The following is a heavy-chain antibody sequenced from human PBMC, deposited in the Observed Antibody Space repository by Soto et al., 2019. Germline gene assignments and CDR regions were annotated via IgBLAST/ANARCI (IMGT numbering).Heavy chain of an antibody. V-gene: IGHV3-23*01. CDR2: ISGSGGST. CDR3: AKDLWKYYYGSGSSFYGMDV. D-gene: IGHD3-10*01. J-gene: IGHJ6*02. CDR1: GFTFSSYA. Sequence: LRLSCAASGFTFSSYAMSWVRQAPGKGLEWVSAISGSGGSTYYADSVKGRFTISRDNSKNTLYLQMNSLRAEDTAVYYCAKDLWKYYYGSGSSFYGMDVWGQGTTVTVSS.